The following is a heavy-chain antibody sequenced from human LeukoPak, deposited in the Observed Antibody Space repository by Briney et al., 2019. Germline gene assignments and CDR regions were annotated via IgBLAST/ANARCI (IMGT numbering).Heavy chain of an antibody. CDR2: IYPIGST. D-gene: IGHD3-22*01. V-gene: IGHV4-4*07. CDR1: GVPINSYY. CDR3: ARDTGSKYYYDSSGKGTDAFDI. J-gene: IGHJ3*02. Sequence: AETLSLPLSVCGVPINSYYWRWLRQPAGKERDWMGRIYPIGSTNFNRSLNSRVTMSVDTSKNQFPLKLSSATAADTAVYYCARDTGSKYYYDSSGKGTDAFDIWGQGTMVTVSS.